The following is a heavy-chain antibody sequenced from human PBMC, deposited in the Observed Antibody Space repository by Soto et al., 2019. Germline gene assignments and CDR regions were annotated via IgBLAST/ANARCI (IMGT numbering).Heavy chain of an antibody. D-gene: IGHD5-12*01. J-gene: IGHJ3*02. V-gene: IGHV3-30*18. CDR3: AKERRYSFDAFDI. CDR2: ISYDGSEK. Sequence: QEQLVESGGGVVQAGRSLRLSCAASGFTFNFFGMDWVRQAPGEGLEWVAVISYDGSEKYYADSVKGRFTMSRDNSKNMVYLEMSSLRPEDTSVYYCAKERRYSFDAFDIWGHGTMVTVSS. CDR1: GFTFNFFG.